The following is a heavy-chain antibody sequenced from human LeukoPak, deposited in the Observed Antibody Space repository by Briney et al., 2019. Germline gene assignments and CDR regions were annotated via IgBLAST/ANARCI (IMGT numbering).Heavy chain of an antibody. CDR3: ARGTQWELLHYFDY. CDR2: INPTSGGT. J-gene: IGHJ4*02. D-gene: IGHD1-26*01. Sequence: ASVKVSCKASGYTFTGYYMHWVRQAPGQGLEWMGWINPTSGGTNYAQKFQGRVTMTRDTSISTAYMELSRLRSDDTAVYYCARGTQWELLHYFDYWGQGTLVTVSS. CDR1: GYTFTGYY. V-gene: IGHV1-2*02.